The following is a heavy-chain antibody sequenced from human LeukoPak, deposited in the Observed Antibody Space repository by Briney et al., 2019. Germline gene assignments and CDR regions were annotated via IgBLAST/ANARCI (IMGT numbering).Heavy chain of an antibody. CDR1: GYTFTSYG. J-gene: IGHJ4*02. CDR3: ARDRRGYSAYDGEGFDY. CDR2: ISAYNGNT. Sequence: ASVKVSCKASGYTFTSYGISRVRQAPGQGLEWMGWISAYNGNTNYAQKLQGRVTMTTDTSTSTAYMELRSLRSDDTAVYYCARDRRGYSAYDGEGFDYWGQGTLVTVSS. D-gene: IGHD5-12*01. V-gene: IGHV1-18*01.